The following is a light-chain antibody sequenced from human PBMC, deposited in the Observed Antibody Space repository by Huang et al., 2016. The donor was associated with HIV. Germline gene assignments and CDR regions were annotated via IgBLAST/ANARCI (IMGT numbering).Light chain of an antibody. CDR1: QSISSY. V-gene: IGKV1-39*01. Sequence: DIQMTQSPSSLSASVGDRVTITCRASQSISSYLIWYHQKPGKAPKLLIYSASTLQSGVPSRFSGSGSGTDFTLTISSLQPEDFATYYCQQSYDTPTFGQGTKVEIK. CDR2: SAS. CDR3: QQSYDTPT. J-gene: IGKJ1*01.